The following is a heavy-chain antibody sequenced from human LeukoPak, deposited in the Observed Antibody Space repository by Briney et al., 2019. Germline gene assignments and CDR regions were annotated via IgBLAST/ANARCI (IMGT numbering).Heavy chain of an antibody. D-gene: IGHD2-2*02. CDR2: IYTSGST. V-gene: IGHV4-61*02. Sequence: PSQTLSLTCTVSGGSISSGSYYWSWIRQPAGKGLEWIGRIYTSGSTNYNPSLKSRVTISVDTSKNQFSLKLSSVTAADTAVYYCARESGYCSSTSCYTDWDYYFYMDVWGKGTTVTVSS. CDR3: ARESGYCSSTSCYTDWDYYFYMDV. J-gene: IGHJ6*03. CDR1: GGSISSGSYY.